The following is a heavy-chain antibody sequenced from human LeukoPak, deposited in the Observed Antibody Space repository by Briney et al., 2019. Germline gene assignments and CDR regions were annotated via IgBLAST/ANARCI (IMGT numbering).Heavy chain of an antibody. D-gene: IGHD3-10*01. Sequence: ASVKVSCKASGYTFTGYYMHWVRQAPGQGLEWMGWINPNSGGTNYAQKFQGRVTMTRDTSISTAYMELSSLRSEDTAVYYCARSGFGSGISFDLWGQGTLVTVSS. V-gene: IGHV1-2*02. CDR3: ARSGFGSGISFDL. CDR2: INPNSGGT. CDR1: GYTFTGYY. J-gene: IGHJ5*02.